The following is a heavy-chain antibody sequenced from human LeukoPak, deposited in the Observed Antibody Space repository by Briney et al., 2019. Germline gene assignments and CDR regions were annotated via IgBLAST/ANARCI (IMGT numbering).Heavy chain of an antibody. D-gene: IGHD3-22*01. CDR2: ISGGGSTT. CDR3: ARKLLHYDRDGPSFDY. CDR1: AFTFSSYA. J-gene: IGHJ4*02. Sequence: GGSLRLSCAASAFTFSSYAMSWVRQAPGKGLEWVSSISGGGSTTYYADSVKGRFTISRDNSEKTLHLQMDSLRAEDTAVYYCARKLLHYDRDGPSFDYWGQGTLVTVSS. V-gene: IGHV3-23*01.